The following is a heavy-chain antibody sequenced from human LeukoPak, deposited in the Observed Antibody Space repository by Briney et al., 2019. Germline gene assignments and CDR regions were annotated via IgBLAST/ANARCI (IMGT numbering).Heavy chain of an antibody. CDR3: AKDLHYGSADY. CDR1: GFTFRNYW. J-gene: IGHJ4*02. D-gene: IGHD3-10*01. Sequence: PGWSLTLSRPASGFTFRNYWLHWVRQDPGKGLAWVSFINPDGSTATYADSVKGRFTISRDNAKNALYLQMNSLRGEDTAVYYCAKDLHYGSADYWGQGTLVTVSS. V-gene: IGHV3-74*01. CDR2: INPDGSTA.